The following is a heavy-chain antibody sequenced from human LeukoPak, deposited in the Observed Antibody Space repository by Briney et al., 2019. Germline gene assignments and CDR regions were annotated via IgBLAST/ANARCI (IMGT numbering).Heavy chain of an antibody. CDR1: GYTFTSYA. V-gene: IGHV7-4-1*02. CDR3: ARGAVGAPTTSDFDY. J-gene: IGHJ4*02. Sequence: ASVKVSCKASGYTFTSYAMNWVRQAPGQGLEWMGWINTNTGNPSYAQGFTGRFVFSLGTSVSTAYLQISSLKAEDTAVYYCARGAVGAPTTSDFDYWGQGTLVTVSS. CDR2: INTNTGNP. D-gene: IGHD1-26*01.